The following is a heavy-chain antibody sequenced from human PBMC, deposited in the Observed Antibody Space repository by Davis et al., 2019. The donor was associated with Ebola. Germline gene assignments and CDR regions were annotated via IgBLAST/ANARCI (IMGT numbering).Heavy chain of an antibody. D-gene: IGHD3-3*01. J-gene: IGHJ4*02. CDR2: ISSSSSTI. CDR3: VKEPYDFWSGPQTDY. CDR1: GFTFSSYS. V-gene: IGHV3-48*01. Sequence: PGGSLRLSCAASGFTFSSYSMNWVRQAPGKGLEWVSYISSSSSTIYYADSVKGRFTISRDNAKNTLYLQMSSLRAEDTAVYYCVKEPYDFWSGPQTDYWGQGTLVTVSS.